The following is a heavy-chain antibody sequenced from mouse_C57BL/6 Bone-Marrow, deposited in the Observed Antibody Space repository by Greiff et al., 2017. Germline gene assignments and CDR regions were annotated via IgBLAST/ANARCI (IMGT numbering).Heavy chain of an antibody. CDR1: GYAFSSSW. CDR3: ARQYYGSSFYWYFDV. J-gene: IGHJ1*03. CDR2: IYPGDGDT. D-gene: IGHD1-1*01. Sequence: VQLQQSGPELVKPGASVKISCKASGYAFSSSWMNWVKQRPGKGLEWIGRIYPGDGDTNYNGKFKGKATLTADKSSSTAYMQLSSLTSEDSAVXFCARQYYGSSFYWYFDVWGTGTTVTVSS. V-gene: IGHV1-82*01.